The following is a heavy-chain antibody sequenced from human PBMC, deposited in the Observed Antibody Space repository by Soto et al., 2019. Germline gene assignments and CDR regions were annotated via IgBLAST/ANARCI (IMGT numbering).Heavy chain of an antibody. Sequence: PSETLSLTCTVSGGSISSGDYYWSWIRQPPGKGLEWIGYIYYSGSTYYNPSLKSRVTISVDTSKNQFSLKLSSVTAADTAVYYCARNSGFHQAVAYYYGMDVWGQGTTVTVSS. V-gene: IGHV4-30-4*01. CDR3: ARNSGFHQAVAYYYGMDV. CDR1: GGSISSGDYY. J-gene: IGHJ6*02. D-gene: IGHD3-22*01. CDR2: IYYSGST.